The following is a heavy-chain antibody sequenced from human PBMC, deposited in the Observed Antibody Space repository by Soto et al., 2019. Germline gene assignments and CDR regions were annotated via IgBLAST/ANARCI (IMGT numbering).Heavy chain of an antibody. J-gene: IGHJ6*04. CDR2: IIPIFGRT. V-gene: IGHV1-69*01. Sequence: QVQLGQSGAEVKKPGSSVKVSCKASGGTFSNYGFSWVRQAPGQGLEWVGGIIPIFGRTHHAQKFQGRVTITADESTATAYMDSTSPRSEATAAYYCARRAVAPVVPYMPRVYYPGLVVLGSGTRVIVTS. CDR3: ARRAVAPVVPYMPRVYYPGLVV. CDR1: GGTFSNYG. D-gene: IGHD6-25*01.